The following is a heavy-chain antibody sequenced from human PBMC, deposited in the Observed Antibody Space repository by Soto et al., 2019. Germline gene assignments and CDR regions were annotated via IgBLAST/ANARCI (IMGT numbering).Heavy chain of an antibody. CDR2: ISAYNGNT. CDR1: GYTFTSYG. CDR3: ARSLGGSITMVRGVQHHFDY. D-gene: IGHD3-10*01. J-gene: IGHJ4*02. V-gene: IGHV1-18*01. Sequence: QVQLVQSGAEVKKPGASVKVSCKASGYTFTSYGISWVRQAPGQGLEWMGWISAYNGNTNYAQKLQGRVTMTTDTSTSTAYMELRSLRSDDTAVYYCARSLGGSITMVRGVQHHFDYWGQGTLVTVSS.